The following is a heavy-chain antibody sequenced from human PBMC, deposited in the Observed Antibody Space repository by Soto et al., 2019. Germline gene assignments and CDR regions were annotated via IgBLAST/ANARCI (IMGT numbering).Heavy chain of an antibody. D-gene: IGHD6-13*01. CDR2: ISWNSGSI. Sequence: EVQLVESGGGLVQPGRSLRLSCAASGFTFDDYAMHWVRQAPGKGLEWVSGISWNSGSIGYADSVKGRFTISRDNAKNSLYLQMNSLRAEDTALYYCAKDKSIAAAGVFDYWGQGTLVTDSS. CDR1: GFTFDDYA. CDR3: AKDKSIAAAGVFDY. V-gene: IGHV3-9*01. J-gene: IGHJ4*02.